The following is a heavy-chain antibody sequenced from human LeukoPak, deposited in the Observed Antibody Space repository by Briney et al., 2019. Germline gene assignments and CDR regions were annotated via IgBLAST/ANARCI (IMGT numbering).Heavy chain of an antibody. V-gene: IGHV3-23*01. CDR1: GFTFSSYA. Sequence: GGSLRLSCAASGFTFSSYAMSWVRQAPGKGLEWVSAISGSGGSTYYAASVKGRFTISRDNSKNTLYLQMNSLRAEDTAVYYCAKDGYYYGSIDYWGQGTLVTVSS. D-gene: IGHD3-10*01. CDR2: ISGSGGST. J-gene: IGHJ4*02. CDR3: AKDGYYYGSIDY.